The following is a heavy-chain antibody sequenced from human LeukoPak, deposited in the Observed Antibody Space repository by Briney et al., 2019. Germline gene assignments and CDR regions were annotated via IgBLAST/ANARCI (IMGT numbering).Heavy chain of an antibody. CDR3: VRSRQVLRYSIDS. CDR1: GASIDTYNW. V-gene: IGHV4-4*02. D-gene: IGHD3-9*01. CDR2: IFHTGSA. J-gene: IGHJ4*02. Sequence: SGTLSLTCAVSGASIDTYNWWTWVRQTPGKGLEWIGEIFHTGSASYNPSLKSRVTILVDTSKNEFSLKLSSVTAADTAIYYCVRSRQVLRYSIDSWGQGLLVTVSS.